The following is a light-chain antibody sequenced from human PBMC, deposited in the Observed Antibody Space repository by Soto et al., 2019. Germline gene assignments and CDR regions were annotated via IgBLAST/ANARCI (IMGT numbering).Light chain of an antibody. CDR1: QSVSSSY. CDR3: QQYNDCPPWT. V-gene: IGKV3-20*01. Sequence: EVGLSQSPGTLSLSPGERATLSFRASQSVSSSYLAWYQQKPGQAPRLLIYGASSRATGIPDRFSGSGSGTDFTLIISSLQSEDFAAYYCQQYNDCPPWTFGQGTKAAIK. CDR2: GAS. J-gene: IGKJ1*01.